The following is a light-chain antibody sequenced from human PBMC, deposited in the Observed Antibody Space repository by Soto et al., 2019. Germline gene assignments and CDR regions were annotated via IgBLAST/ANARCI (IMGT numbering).Light chain of an antibody. Sequence: QSVLPQAASVSGSPGQSITISCTGTSSDVGGYNYVSWYQQHPGKAPKLIIYDVSDRPSGVSNRFSGSKSGNTASLTISGLQAEDEADYFCSSYTSSSTPYVFGTGTKVTVL. V-gene: IGLV2-14*01. CDR3: SSYTSSSTPYV. J-gene: IGLJ1*01. CDR1: SSDVGGYNY. CDR2: DVS.